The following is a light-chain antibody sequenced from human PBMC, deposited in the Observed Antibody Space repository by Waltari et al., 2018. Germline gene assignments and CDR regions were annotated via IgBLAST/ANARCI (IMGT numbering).Light chain of an antibody. Sequence: DIVMTQSPDSLAVSLGERATINCKSSQPVFSSSNNKDHLAWYQHKPGQPPRLLFYWASTRESGVPDRFSGSGSGTDFTLTISSLQAEDVAVYYCQQYYSTPQTFGQGTKVEIK. CDR1: QPVFSSSNNKDH. J-gene: IGKJ1*01. CDR3: QQYYSTPQT. CDR2: WAS. V-gene: IGKV4-1*01.